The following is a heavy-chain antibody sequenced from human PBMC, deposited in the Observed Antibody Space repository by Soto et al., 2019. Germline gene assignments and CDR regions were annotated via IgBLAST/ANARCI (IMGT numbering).Heavy chain of an antibody. CDR1: GFSFTDYG. CDR2: IIGNGDTA. V-gene: IGHV3-23*01. J-gene: IGHJ4*02. CDR3: AKDYDYGDSLPFDY. D-gene: IGHD4-17*01. Sequence: DVQLLEAGGGLVQPGGSLRLSCAASGFSFTDYGMSWVRQAPGKGLEWLSAIIGNGDTAYYPDSVRGRFTISRDNSKNTVYLQLNDLGAGDTAIYYCAKDYDYGDSLPFDYWGQGTLVTVSS.